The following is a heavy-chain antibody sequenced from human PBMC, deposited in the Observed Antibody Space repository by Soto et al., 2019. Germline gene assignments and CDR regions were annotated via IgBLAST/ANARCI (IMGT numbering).Heavy chain of an antibody. CDR3: AKEKIASTVADFFDY. Sequence: GGSLRLSCEASGFTFNNYAMTWVRQTPGKGLQWVSTISGSGSSTFYADSVRGRFTISRDNSKNTLYLQMNSLRAEDTALYYCAKEKIASTVADFFDYWGQGTLVTVSS. CDR2: ISGSGSST. V-gene: IGHV3-23*01. J-gene: IGHJ4*02. CDR1: GFTFNNYA. D-gene: IGHD6-19*01.